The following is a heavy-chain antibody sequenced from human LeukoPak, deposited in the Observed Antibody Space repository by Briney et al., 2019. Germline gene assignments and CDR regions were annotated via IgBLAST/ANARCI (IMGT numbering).Heavy chain of an antibody. V-gene: IGHV3-11*05. Sequence: PGGSLRLSCAASGFIFSDFYMSWIRQAPGKGLEWVSYISSGSSYTNYADSVKGRFTISRDNTKNSLFLQMNSLRPEDAAVYFCARDSRGMSCSGGTCYNGMDVWGQGTTVTVSS. D-gene: IGHD2-15*01. J-gene: IGHJ6*02. CDR2: ISSGSSYT. CDR3: ARDSRGMSCSGGTCYNGMDV. CDR1: GFIFSDFY.